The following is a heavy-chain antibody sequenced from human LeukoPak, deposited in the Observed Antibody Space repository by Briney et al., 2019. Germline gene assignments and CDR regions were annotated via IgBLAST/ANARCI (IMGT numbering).Heavy chain of an antibody. V-gene: IGHV3-7*03. Sequence: GGSLRLSCAASGFTFSSHWMTWVRQAPGKGLEWVANIKEDGSKKNCVDSVKGRFTISRDNAKNSLYLQMNSLRAEDTAVYHCATPLDYYDSSGYHQGGDWGQGTLVTVSS. CDR2: IKEDGSKK. J-gene: IGHJ4*02. CDR1: GFTFSSHW. CDR3: ATPLDYYDSSGYHQGGD. D-gene: IGHD3-22*01.